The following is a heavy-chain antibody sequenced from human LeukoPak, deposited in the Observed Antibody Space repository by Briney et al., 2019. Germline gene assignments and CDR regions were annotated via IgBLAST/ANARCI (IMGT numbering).Heavy chain of an antibody. Sequence: PSETLSLTCAVYGGSFSGYYWSWIRQPPGKGLEWIGEINHSGSTNYNPSLKSRVTISVDTSKNQFSLKLSSVTAADTAVYYCASLNYDFWSGYYLNWGQGTLVTVSS. D-gene: IGHD3-3*01. V-gene: IGHV4-34*01. CDR2: INHSGST. J-gene: IGHJ4*02. CDR1: GGSFSGYY. CDR3: ASLNYDFWSGYYLN.